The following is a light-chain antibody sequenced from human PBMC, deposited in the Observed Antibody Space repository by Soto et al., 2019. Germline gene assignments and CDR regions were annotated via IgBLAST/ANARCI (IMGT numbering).Light chain of an antibody. CDR2: SNN. CDR1: SSNIGNNT. CDR3: KSYAGSNTYG. V-gene: IGLV1-44*01. Sequence: QSVLTQPPSASGTPGQRVTISCSGSSSNIGNNTVNWYQHLPGTAPKLLICSNNQRPSGVPDRFSGSKSGNTASLTVSGLQAADEADYFCKSYAGSNTYGFGSGTKVTVL. J-gene: IGLJ1*01.